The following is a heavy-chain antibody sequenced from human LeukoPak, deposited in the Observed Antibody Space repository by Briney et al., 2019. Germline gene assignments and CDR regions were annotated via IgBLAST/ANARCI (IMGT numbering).Heavy chain of an antibody. CDR1: GFTLSTYY. D-gene: IGHD3-3*02. J-gene: IGHJ2*01. Sequence: AGGSLRLSCAASGFTLSTYYMNWVRQAPGKGLEWVSIIYSGATTYYADSVKGRFTTSRDTSKNTVSLQMNSLRADDTAVYFCARVGDHFHWNLDLWGRGTLVTVSS. V-gene: IGHV3-53*01. CDR3: ARVGDHFHWNLDL. CDR2: IYSGATT.